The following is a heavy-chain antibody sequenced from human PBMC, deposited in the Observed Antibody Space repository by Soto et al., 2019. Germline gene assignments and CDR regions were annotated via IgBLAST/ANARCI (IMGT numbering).Heavy chain of an antibody. V-gene: IGHV1-18*01. CDR3: ARDLFGEDGAGYFDY. CDR2: ISGLNGNT. Sequence: QVHLVQSGVEVKKPGASVKVSCKASGYSFSTYGISWVRQAPGQGLEWMGWISGLNGNTNYAQNLQGRVTMTTDTSTSTAYMELRSLGFEDTAMYYCARDLFGEDGAGYFDYWGQGTLVTASS. CDR1: GYSFSTYG. D-gene: IGHD3-10*01. J-gene: IGHJ4*02.